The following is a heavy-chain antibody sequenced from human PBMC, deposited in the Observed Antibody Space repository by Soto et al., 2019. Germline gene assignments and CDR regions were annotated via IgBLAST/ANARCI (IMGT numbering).Heavy chain of an antibody. Sequence: VASVKVSCKASGYTFTGYGISWVRQAPGQGPEWMGWISAYNGNTNYAQKLQGRVTMTTDTSTSTAYMEVRSLRSDDTAVYYCAYSSSRNYGMDVWGQGTTVTVSS. V-gene: IGHV1-18*04. J-gene: IGHJ6*02. D-gene: IGHD6-6*01. CDR1: GYTFTGYG. CDR3: AYSSSRNYGMDV. CDR2: ISAYNGNT.